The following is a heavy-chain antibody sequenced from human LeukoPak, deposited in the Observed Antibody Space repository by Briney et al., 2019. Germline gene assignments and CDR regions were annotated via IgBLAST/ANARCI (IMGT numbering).Heavy chain of an antibody. J-gene: IGHJ5*02. CDR2: FDYSGST. CDR3: ARVVEGPIDP. D-gene: IGHD2-15*01. V-gene: IGHV4-39*01. Sequence: SETLSLTCTVSGGSISSRPYYWGWIRQPPGKGLEWLGSFDYSGSTYYKPSLKSRVTISVDTSKNQFSLKLSSVTAADTAVYYCARVVEGPIDPWGQGTLVTVSS. CDR1: GGSISSRPYY.